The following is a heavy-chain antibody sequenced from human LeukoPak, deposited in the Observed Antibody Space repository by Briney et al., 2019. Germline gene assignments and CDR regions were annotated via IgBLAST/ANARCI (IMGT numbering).Heavy chain of an antibody. V-gene: IGHV4-59*01. CDR3: AGIAVAGTGHYFDY. Sequence: SETLSLTCTVAGGSISSYYWSWIRQPPGKGLEWIGYIYYSGSTNYNPSLKSRVTISVDTSKNQFSLKLSSVTAADTAVYYCAGIAVAGTGHYFDYWGQGTLVTVSS. J-gene: IGHJ4*02. CDR2: IYYSGST. D-gene: IGHD6-19*01. CDR1: GGSISSYY.